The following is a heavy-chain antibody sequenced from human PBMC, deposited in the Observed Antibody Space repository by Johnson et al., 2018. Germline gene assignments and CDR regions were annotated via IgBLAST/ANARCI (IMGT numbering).Heavy chain of an antibody. Sequence: QVQLVESGGGVVHXGRSXRLXCAASGFTFNTSGMHWVRQAPGKGLEWVAIISSTGGNQYYSDSVKGRFTISRDNSKYTLYLEMNSLRAEDTAVYYCAKHFGVTYGSGSFDYWGQGTLVTVSS. J-gene: IGHJ4*02. CDR3: AKHFGVTYGSGSFDY. CDR1: GFTFNTSG. V-gene: IGHV3-30*18. D-gene: IGHD3-10*01. CDR2: ISSTGGNQ.